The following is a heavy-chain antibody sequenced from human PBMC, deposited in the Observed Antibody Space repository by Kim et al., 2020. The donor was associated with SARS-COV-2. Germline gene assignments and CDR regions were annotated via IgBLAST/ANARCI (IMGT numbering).Heavy chain of an antibody. CDR3: AGGQYGAAY. V-gene: IGHV3-7*01. J-gene: IGHJ4*02. D-gene: IGHD3-10*01. Sequence: GGSLRLSCAASDFTLTNHWMTWVRQAPGKGLEWLANIKEDGSETHYVESVRGRFTISRDNAKKSLYLQISGLRVEDTATYYCAGGQYGAAYWGQGTLVT. CDR2: IKEDGSET. CDR1: DFTLTNHW.